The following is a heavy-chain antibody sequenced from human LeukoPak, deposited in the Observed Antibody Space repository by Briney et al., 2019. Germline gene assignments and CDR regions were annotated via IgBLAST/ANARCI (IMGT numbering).Heavy chain of an antibody. CDR2: ISWNSGSI. Sequence: PGGSLRLSCAASGFTFDDYPMHWVRQAPGKGLEWVSGISWNSGSIGYADSVKGRFTISRDNAKNSLYLQMNSLRAADTALYYCAKVPITMVRGVNYYFDYWGQGTLVTVSS. J-gene: IGHJ4*02. CDR1: GFTFDDYP. CDR3: AKVPITMVRGVNYYFDY. D-gene: IGHD3-10*01. V-gene: IGHV3-9*01.